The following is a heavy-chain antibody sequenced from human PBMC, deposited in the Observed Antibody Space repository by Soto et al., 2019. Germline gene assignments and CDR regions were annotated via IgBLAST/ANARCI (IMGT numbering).Heavy chain of an antibody. CDR2: IWYDGSRT. V-gene: IGHV3-33*01. CDR1: GFSFSSYG. D-gene: IGHD1-26*01. J-gene: IGHJ4*02. CDR3: ARQWGEGYKVPYLNQ. Sequence: GGSLRLSCAASGFSFSSYGMHWVRQAPGKGLEWVAVIWYDGSRTSYAESVKGRFTVSRDNSRKMLWLQMDSLRAEDTAVYFCARQWGEGYKVPYLNQWGQGTLVTVSS.